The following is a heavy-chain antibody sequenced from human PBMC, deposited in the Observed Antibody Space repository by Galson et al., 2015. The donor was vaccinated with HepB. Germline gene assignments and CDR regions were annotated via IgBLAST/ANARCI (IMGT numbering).Heavy chain of an antibody. Sequence: SCAASGFTVSSNYMTWVRQAPGKGLEWVSVIHNTGNTYYADSVKGRFTISRDNSKNTLYLQMNSLRAEDTAVYYCASLTIAWGQGTLVTVSS. CDR3: ASLTIA. D-gene: IGHD3-10*01. CDR2: IHNTGNT. V-gene: IGHV3-53*01. CDR1: GFTVSSNY. J-gene: IGHJ4*02.